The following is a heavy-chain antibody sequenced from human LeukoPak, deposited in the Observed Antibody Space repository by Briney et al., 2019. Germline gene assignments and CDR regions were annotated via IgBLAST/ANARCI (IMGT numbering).Heavy chain of an antibody. Sequence: SETLSLTCAVYGGSFSGYYWSWIRQPPGKGLEWIGEINHSGSTNYNPSLKSRVTISVDTSKNQFSLKLSSVTAADTAVYYCTRLYCSSTSCSTPHFDYWGQGTLVTVSS. V-gene: IGHV4-34*01. J-gene: IGHJ4*02. D-gene: IGHD2-2*01. CDR3: TRLYCSSTSCSTPHFDY. CDR1: GGSFSGYY. CDR2: INHSGST.